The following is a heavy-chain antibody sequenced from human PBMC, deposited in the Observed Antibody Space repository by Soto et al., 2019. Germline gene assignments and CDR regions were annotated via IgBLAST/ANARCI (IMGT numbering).Heavy chain of an antibody. CDR1: GFTFSSYA. D-gene: IGHD6-13*01. J-gene: IGHJ4*02. CDR3: AKGGLGQPLGLGD. CDR2: VSDSGGST. V-gene: IGHV3-23*01. Sequence: EVQLLESGGGLVQPGGSLRLSCAASGFTFSSYAMSWVRQAPGKGLEYVSSVSDSGGSTYYADSVKGRFTISRDSSKNMLYLRMNALRVDDTAIYYCAKGGLGQPLGLGDWGQGTLVTVSS.